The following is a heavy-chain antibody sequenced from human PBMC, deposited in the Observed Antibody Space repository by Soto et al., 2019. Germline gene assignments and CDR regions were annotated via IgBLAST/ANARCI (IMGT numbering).Heavy chain of an antibody. CDR2: IYYSGST. D-gene: IGHD3-9*01. CDR3: ARHGDMSQGRDGNYYYYYGMDV. CDR1: GGSISSYY. Sequence: PSETLSLTCTVSGGSISSYYWSWIRQPPGKGLEWIGYIYYSGSTNYNPSLKSRVTISVDTSKNQFSLKLNSVTAADTAVYYCARHGDMSQGRDGNYYYYYGMDVWGQGTTVTVSS. J-gene: IGHJ6*02. V-gene: IGHV4-59*08.